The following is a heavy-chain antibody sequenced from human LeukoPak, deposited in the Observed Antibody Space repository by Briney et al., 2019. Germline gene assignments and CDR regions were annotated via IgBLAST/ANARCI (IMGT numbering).Heavy chain of an antibody. V-gene: IGHV3-23*01. CDR2: FNIGGGGT. J-gene: IGHJ6*02. D-gene: IGHD6-19*01. CDR1: GFTFRNYA. Sequence: GASLRLSCVASGFTFRNYAMSWVRQAPGKGLEWVSGFNIGGGGTDYADSGKGGVTISSANSRNTVYLEMNSLRDEDTAVYYCAKASGSSGHSFGYGMDVWGQGTTVTVSS. CDR3: AKASGSSGHSFGYGMDV.